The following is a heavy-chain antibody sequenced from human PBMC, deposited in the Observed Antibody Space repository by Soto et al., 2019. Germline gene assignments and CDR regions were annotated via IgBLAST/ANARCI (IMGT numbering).Heavy chain of an antibody. CDR2: IKQDGSEK. V-gene: IGHV3-7*01. CDR3: ARVRDYYYGMDV. CDR1: GFTFRVYW. Sequence: EVQLVESGGGLVQPGGSLRLSCAGSGFTFRVYWMSWVRQAPGKGLEWVASIKQDGSEKFYVDSVKGRFTMSRDNAKSSLYLQMNSLRAEDMAVYYCARVRDYYYGMDVWGQGTTVTVSS. J-gene: IGHJ6*02.